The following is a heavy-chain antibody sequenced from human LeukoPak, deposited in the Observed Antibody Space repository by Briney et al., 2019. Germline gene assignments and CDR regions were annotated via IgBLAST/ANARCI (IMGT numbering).Heavy chain of an antibody. CDR3: AKDYYDFWSGYYLDAFDI. Sequence: GGSLRLSCAASGFTFSSYGMHWVRQAPGKGLEWVAFIRYDGSNKHYADSVKGRFTISRDNSKNTLYLQMNSLRAGDTAVYYCAKDYYDFWSGYYLDAFDIWGQGTMVTVSS. J-gene: IGHJ3*02. D-gene: IGHD3-3*01. CDR2: IRYDGSNK. CDR1: GFTFSSYG. V-gene: IGHV3-30*02.